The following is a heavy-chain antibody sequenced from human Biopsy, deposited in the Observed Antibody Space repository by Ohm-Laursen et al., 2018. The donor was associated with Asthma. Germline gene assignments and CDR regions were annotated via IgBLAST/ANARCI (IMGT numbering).Heavy chain of an antibody. CDR2: IRHDGTEK. J-gene: IGHJ4*02. V-gene: IGHV3-7*01. CDR1: GFTFGDYW. Sequence: SLRLSCAASGFTFGDYWMSWVRQVPGKGLEWVANIRHDGTEKNHVDSLKGRFTISRDDSENTLYLQMNSLRVEDTAVYYCARGDWYGSASNGYWGQRTLVTVSA. D-gene: IGHD6-6*01. CDR3: ARGDWYGSASNGY.